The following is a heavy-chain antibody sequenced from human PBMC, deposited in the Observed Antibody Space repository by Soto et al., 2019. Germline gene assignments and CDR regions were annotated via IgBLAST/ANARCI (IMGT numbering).Heavy chain of an antibody. CDR1: GFTFSSYA. D-gene: IGHD5-18*01. Sequence: EVQLLESGGGLVQPGGSLRLSCAASGFTFSSYAMSWVRQAPGKGLEWVSGISGRGGSTYYADSVKGRFTISRDNSKNTLYLQTNSLRAEDTAVYYCAKERGYNYGYDAMDVWGQGTTVTVSS. CDR3: AKERGYNYGYDAMDV. J-gene: IGHJ6*02. V-gene: IGHV3-23*01. CDR2: ISGRGGST.